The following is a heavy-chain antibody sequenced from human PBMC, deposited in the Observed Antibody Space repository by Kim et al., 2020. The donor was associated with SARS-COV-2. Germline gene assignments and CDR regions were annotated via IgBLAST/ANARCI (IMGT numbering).Heavy chain of an antibody. D-gene: IGHD6-13*01. CDR3: ANTGYSSSWYDYYYYGMDV. CDR1: GFTFSSYS. Sequence: GGSLRLSCAASGFTFSSYSMNWVRQAPGKGLEWVSSISSSSSYIYYADSVKGRFTISRDNAKNSLYLQMNSLRAEDTAVYYCANTGYSSSWYDYYYYGMDVWGQGTTVTVSS. CDR2: ISSSSSYI. V-gene: IGHV3-21*01. J-gene: IGHJ6*02.